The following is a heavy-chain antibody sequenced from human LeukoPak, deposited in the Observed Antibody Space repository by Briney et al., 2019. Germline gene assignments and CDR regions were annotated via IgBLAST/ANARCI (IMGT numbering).Heavy chain of an antibody. Sequence: ASVKVSCKASGYTFTSYAMNWVRRAPGQGLEWMGWINTNTGNPTYAQGFTGRFVFSLDTSVSTAYLQISSLKAEDTAVYYCASSIAARSPGGNWFDPWGQGTLVTVSS. D-gene: IGHD6-6*01. J-gene: IGHJ5*02. CDR2: INTNTGNP. V-gene: IGHV7-4-1*02. CDR3: ASSIAARSPGGNWFDP. CDR1: GYTFTSYA.